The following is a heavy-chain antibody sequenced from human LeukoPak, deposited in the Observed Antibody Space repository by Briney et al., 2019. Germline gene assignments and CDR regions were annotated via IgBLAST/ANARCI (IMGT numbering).Heavy chain of an antibody. V-gene: IGHV3-53*01. D-gene: IGHD4-17*01. CDR1: GFTFTNYW. J-gene: IGHJ3*02. CDR2: IYSGGST. CDR3: AKDPNGDYIGAFDI. Sequence: GGSLRLSCTASGFTFTNYWMHWVRQAPGKGLEWVSVIYSGGSTYYADSVQGRFTISRDNSKNTLYLQMNSLRAEDTAVYYCAKDPNGDYIGAFDIWGQGTMVTVSS.